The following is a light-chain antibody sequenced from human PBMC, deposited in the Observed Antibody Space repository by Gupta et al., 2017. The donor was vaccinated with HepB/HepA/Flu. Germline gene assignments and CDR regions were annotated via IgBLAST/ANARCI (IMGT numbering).Light chain of an antibody. J-gene: IGLJ3*02. CDR2: RNN. CDR3: ASWDDSLNGVL. CDR1: SSNIGSNY. Sequence: QSVLTQAPSASGTPGQRVTISCSGSSSNIGSNYIYWYQQLPGTAPKLLIYRNNQRPSGVPDRFSGSKSGTSGSLAISGLRSEDEADYYCASWDDSLNGVLFGGGTKLTVL. V-gene: IGLV1-47*01.